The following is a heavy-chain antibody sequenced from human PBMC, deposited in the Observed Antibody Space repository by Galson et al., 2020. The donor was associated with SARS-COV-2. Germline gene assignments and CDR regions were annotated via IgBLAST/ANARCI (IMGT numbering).Heavy chain of an antibody. CDR3: ARWGYSSGWYGVWYFDY. D-gene: IGHD6-19*01. CDR1: GFTFSSYG. V-gene: IGHV3-33*01. CDR2: IWYDGSNK. J-gene: IGHJ4*02. Sequence: GESLKISCAASGFTFSSYGMHWVRQAPGKGLEWVAVIWYDGSNKYYADSVKGRFTISRDNSKNTLYLQMNSLRAEDTAVYYCARWGYSSGWYGVWYFDYWGQGTLVTVSS.